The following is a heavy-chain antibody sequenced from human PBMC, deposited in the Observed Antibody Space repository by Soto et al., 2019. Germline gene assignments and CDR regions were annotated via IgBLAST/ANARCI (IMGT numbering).Heavy chain of an antibody. CDR3: ARRRSESYYYCYYGMDV. J-gene: IGHJ6*02. V-gene: IGHV3-30-3*01. CDR1: GFTFSSYA. CDR2: ISYDGSNK. Sequence: QVQLVESGGGVVQPGRSLRLSCAASGFTFSSYAMHWVRQAPGKGLEWVAVISYDGSNKYYADSVKGRFTISRDNSKNTLYLQMNSLRAEDSVVYYCARRRSESYYYCYYGMDVWGPGTTVTDSS.